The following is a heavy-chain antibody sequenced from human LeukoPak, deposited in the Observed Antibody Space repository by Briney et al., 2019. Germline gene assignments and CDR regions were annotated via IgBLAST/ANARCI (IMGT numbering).Heavy chain of an antibody. V-gene: IGHV1-69*13. CDR2: IIPIFGTA. CDR3: AREFSNYDYYYMDV. D-gene: IGHD4-11*01. Sequence: SVKVSCKASGGTFSSYAISWVRQAPGQGLEWMGGIIPIFGTANYAQKFQGRVTITADESTSTAYMELSSLRSDDTAVYYCAREFSNYDYYYMDVWGKGTTVTVSS. J-gene: IGHJ6*03. CDR1: GGTFSSYA.